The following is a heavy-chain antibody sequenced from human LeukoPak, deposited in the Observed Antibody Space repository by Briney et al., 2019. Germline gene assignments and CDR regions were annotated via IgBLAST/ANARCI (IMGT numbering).Heavy chain of an antibody. D-gene: IGHD3-10*01. V-gene: IGHV4-59*11. CDR3: ARGATLRGTSYMDV. CDR2: NDYSGST. Sequence: SETLSLTCIVSGGPISTHYWSWSRQPPGKGLEWIGYNDYSGSTNYNPSLKSRVTISVDTSKIQLSLKLNSVTAADTSVYYCARGATLRGTSYMDVWGKGTTVTVSS. J-gene: IGHJ6*03. CDR1: GGPISTHY.